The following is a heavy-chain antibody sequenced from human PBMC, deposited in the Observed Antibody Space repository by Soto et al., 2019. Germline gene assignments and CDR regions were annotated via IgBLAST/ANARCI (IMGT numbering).Heavy chain of an antibody. CDR1: GYTFTYRY. D-gene: IGHD3-3*01. Sequence: SVKVSCKASGYTFTYRYLHWVRQAPGQALEWMGWITPFNGNTNYAQKFQDRVTITRDRSMSTAYMELSSLRSEDTAMYYCASLEPLFGGYYYYCMDVWGQGTKVTVS. CDR2: ITPFNGNT. V-gene: IGHV1-45*02. J-gene: IGHJ6*02. CDR3: ASLEPLFGGYYYYCMDV.